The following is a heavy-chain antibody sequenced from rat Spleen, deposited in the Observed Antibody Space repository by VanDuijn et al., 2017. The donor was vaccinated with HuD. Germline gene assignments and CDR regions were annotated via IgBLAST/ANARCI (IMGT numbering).Heavy chain of an antibody. V-gene: IGHV5-27*01. CDR2: ISTGGGST. Sequence: EVQLVESGGGLVQPGRSLKLSCVASGFTFSNYYVAWVRQAPTKGLEWVAYISTGGGSTYYQDSVKGRFTISRDNAKSTLYLQMDSLRSEDTATYYCTTGNYPGAYYWGQGVMVTVSS. J-gene: IGHJ2*01. CDR1: GFTFSNYY. D-gene: IGHD1-4*01. CDR3: TTGNYPGAYY.